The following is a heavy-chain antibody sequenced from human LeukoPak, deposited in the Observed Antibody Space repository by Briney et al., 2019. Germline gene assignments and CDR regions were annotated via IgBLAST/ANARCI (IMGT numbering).Heavy chain of an antibody. Sequence: SVKVSCKASGGTFNSFAISWVRQAPGQGLEWMGRIIPIFGTQNYAQKFQGRVTFTTDESTSTAHMELSSLRSEDTAVYYCARGDWNYREGARTIDYWGQGTLVTVSS. D-gene: IGHD1-7*01. V-gene: IGHV1-69*05. CDR3: ARGDWNYREGARTIDY. CDR2: IIPIFGTQ. J-gene: IGHJ4*02. CDR1: GGTFNSFA.